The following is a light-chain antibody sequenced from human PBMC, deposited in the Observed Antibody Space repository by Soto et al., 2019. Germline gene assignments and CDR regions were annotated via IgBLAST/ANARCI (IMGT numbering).Light chain of an antibody. CDR1: QNIKNW. Sequence: DIQMTQSPSTLSASVGDRVTITCRASQNIKNWVAWYQQRPGQAPKLLNSEGSSLESGVPSTFSGTASGTEFTLTISSLQPDDFATYYCQQYNSFPWTFGQGTRVEIK. CDR3: QQYNSFPWT. J-gene: IGKJ1*01. V-gene: IGKV1-5*01. CDR2: EGS.